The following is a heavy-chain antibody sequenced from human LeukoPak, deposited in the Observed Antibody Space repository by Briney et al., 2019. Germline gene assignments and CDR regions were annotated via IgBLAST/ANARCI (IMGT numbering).Heavy chain of an antibody. CDR3: ARGFTVSGIAVAGRGLDAFDI. CDR1: GYTFTCYG. Sequence: GASVKVSCKASGYTFTCYGISWVRQAPGQGLEWMGWISAYNGNTNYAQKLQGRVTMTTDTSTSTAYMELRSLRSDDTAVYYCARGFTVSGIAVAGRGLDAFDIWGQGTMATVSS. D-gene: IGHD6-19*01. CDR2: ISAYNGNT. J-gene: IGHJ3*02. V-gene: IGHV1-18*01.